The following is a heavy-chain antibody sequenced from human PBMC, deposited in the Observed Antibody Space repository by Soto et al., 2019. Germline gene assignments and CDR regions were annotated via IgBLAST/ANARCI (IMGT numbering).Heavy chain of an antibody. CDR1: GFTFSSYA. Sequence: QVQLVESGGGVVQPGRSLRLSCAASGFTFSSYAMHWVRQAPSKGLEWVAVISYDGSNKYYADSVKGRFTISRDNSKNTLYLQMNSLRAEDTAVYYCARVHEQWLVLDYWGQGTLVTVSS. CDR3: ARVHEQWLVLDY. D-gene: IGHD6-19*01. CDR2: ISYDGSNK. V-gene: IGHV3-30-3*01. J-gene: IGHJ4*02.